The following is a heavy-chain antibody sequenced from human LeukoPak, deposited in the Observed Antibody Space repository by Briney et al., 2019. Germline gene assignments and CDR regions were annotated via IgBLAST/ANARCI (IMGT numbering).Heavy chain of an antibody. Sequence: ASVKVSCKASGYTLTSFPTMSWVRQAPGQGLEWMGWISAYNGNTNYAQKLQGRVTMTTDTSTSTAYMELRSLRSDDTAVYYCARGGISNYYDSSGYSPPFDWYFDLWGRGTLVTVSS. V-gene: IGHV1-18*04. CDR1: GYTLTSFP. D-gene: IGHD3-22*01. J-gene: IGHJ2*01. CDR2: ISAYNGNT. CDR3: ARGGISNYYDSSGYSPPFDWYFDL.